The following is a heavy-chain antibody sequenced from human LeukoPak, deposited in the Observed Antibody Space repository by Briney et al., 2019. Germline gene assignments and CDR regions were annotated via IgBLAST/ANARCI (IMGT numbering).Heavy chain of an antibody. Sequence: SETLSLTCTVSGGSISSYYWSWIRQPPGKGLEWIGYIYTSGSTNYNPSLKSRVTISVDTSKNQFSLKLSSVTAADTAVYYCASGIAAASLTFDYRGQGTLVTVSS. D-gene: IGHD6-13*01. CDR1: GGSISSYY. J-gene: IGHJ4*02. V-gene: IGHV4-4*09. CDR2: IYTSGST. CDR3: ASGIAAASLTFDY.